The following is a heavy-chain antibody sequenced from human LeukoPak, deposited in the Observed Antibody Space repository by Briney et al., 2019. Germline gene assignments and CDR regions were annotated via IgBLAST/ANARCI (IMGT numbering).Heavy chain of an antibody. Sequence: TGGSLRLSCAASGFTFSNYWMGWVRQAPGKGLEWVSVISSSGGATYYADSVKGRFTISRDNSKNTLYLQMNSLRAEDTAIYYCARAAMVRGVDYFDYWGQGTLVTVSS. D-gene: IGHD3-10*01. J-gene: IGHJ4*02. V-gene: IGHV3-23*01. CDR1: GFTFSNYW. CDR2: ISSSGGAT. CDR3: ARAAMVRGVDYFDY.